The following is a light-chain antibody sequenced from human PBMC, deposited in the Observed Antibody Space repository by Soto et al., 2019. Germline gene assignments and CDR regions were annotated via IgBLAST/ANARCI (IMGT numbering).Light chain of an antibody. CDR3: SSYAGNNNVI. V-gene: IGLV2-8*01. Sequence: QSALTQPPSASGSPGQSVTISCTETSSDVGGYNYVSWYQQHPGKAPELMIYEVTKRPSGVPHRFSGSKSGNTASLTVSGLQSQDEADYYCSSYAGNNNVIFGGGTKLTVL. CDR1: SSDVGGYNY. CDR2: EVT. J-gene: IGLJ2*01.